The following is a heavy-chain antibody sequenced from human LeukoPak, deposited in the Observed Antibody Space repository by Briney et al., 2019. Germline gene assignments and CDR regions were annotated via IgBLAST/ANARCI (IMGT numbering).Heavy chain of an antibody. Sequence: SETLPHTCTVSGGSISTQYWTWIRQPPGKGLEWIGNVYYTGSTNYNPSLKSRVSISVDTSKNQFSLKLTSVTAADTAVYYCANSLGRINAFHIWGQATMVTVSS. CDR1: GGSISTQY. D-gene: IGHD2/OR15-2a*01. CDR2: VYYTGST. J-gene: IGHJ3*02. V-gene: IGHV4-59*08. CDR3: ANSLGRINAFHI.